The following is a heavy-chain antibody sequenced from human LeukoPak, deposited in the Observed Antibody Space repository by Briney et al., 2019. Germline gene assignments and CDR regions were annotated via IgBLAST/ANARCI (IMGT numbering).Heavy chain of an antibody. CDR1: GFTFSSYG. CDR2: TRFDGSNK. Sequence: GGSLRLSCAASGFTFSSYGMHWVRQAPGKGLEWVAFTRFDGSNKYYADSVKGRFTISRDNAKNSLYLQMNSLRAEDTAVYYCARGGYRIAAAGTPDYWGQGTLVTVSS. CDR3: ARGGYRIAAAGTPDY. V-gene: IGHV3-30*02. D-gene: IGHD6-13*01. J-gene: IGHJ4*02.